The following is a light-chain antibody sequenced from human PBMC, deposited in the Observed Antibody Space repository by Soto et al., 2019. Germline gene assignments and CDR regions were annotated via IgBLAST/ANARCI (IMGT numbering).Light chain of an antibody. J-gene: IGKJ1*01. CDR3: HQYNNWPPWT. V-gene: IGKV3-15*01. CDR1: QSVSSN. CDR2: GAS. Sequence: EIVLTQSPGTLSLSPGERATLSCRASQSVSSNYLAWYQQKPGQAPRLLIYGASTRATGIPARFSGSGSGTEFTLTISSLQSEDFAVYYCHQYNNWPPWTFGQGTKV.